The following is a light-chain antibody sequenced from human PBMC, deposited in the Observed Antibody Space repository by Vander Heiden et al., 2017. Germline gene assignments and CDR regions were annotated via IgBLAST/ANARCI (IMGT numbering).Light chain of an antibody. CDR2: WGS. CDR3: MQALQTPRT. CDR1: QSLLHSNGYNN. V-gene: IGKV2-28*01. Sequence: DIVMTQSPLHLPVTPGEPASTSCRSSQSLLHSNGYNNLDWYLQKPGQSPQLLIYWGSNRASGIPDRFSGSGSGTDFTLKISRVEAEDVGVYYCMQALQTPRTFGGGTKVEIK. J-gene: IGKJ4*01.